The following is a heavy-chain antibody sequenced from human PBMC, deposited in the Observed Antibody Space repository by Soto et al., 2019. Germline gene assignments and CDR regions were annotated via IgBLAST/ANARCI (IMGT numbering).Heavy chain of an antibody. CDR2: IYYSGST. Sequence: SETLSLTCTVSGGSISSYYWSWIRQPPGKGLEWIGYIYYSGSTNYNPSLKNRVTISVDTSKNQFSLKLSSVTAADTAVYYCARFSVTTVAYFDYWGQGTLVTVSS. CDR3: ARFSVTTVAYFDY. V-gene: IGHV4-59*01. D-gene: IGHD4-17*01. CDR1: GGSISSYY. J-gene: IGHJ4*02.